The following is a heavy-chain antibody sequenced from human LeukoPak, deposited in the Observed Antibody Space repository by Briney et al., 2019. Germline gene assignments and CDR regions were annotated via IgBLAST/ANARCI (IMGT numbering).Heavy chain of an antibody. CDR2: INPSGGST. J-gene: IGHJ2*01. CDR1: GYTFTSYY. Sequence: ASVKVSCKASGYTFTSYYMHWVRQAPGQGLEWMGIINPSGGSTSYAQKFQGRDTMTRDASTSTVYMELKSLTSDDTAVYYCTRGYGDGDWYFDPWGWGTQVTVFS. V-gene: IGHV1-46*01. D-gene: IGHD4-17*01. CDR3: TRGYGDGDWYFDP.